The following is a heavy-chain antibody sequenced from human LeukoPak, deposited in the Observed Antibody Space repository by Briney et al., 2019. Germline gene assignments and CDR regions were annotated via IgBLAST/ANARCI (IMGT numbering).Heavy chain of an antibody. CDR3: ARDAYSYYMDV. V-gene: IGHV3-66*02. CDR1: GFTFSSNY. D-gene: IGHD5-18*01. Sequence: PGGSLRLSCAPSGFTFSSNYMSWVPQAPGRGLEGVSVIYSGGSTYDADSVKGRFTISRDNSKNTLYLQMNSLRAEDTAVYYCARDAYSYYMDVWGKGTTVTVSS. CDR2: IYSGGST. J-gene: IGHJ6*03.